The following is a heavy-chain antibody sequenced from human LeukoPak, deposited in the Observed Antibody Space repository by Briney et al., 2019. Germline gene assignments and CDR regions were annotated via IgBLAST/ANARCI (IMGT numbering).Heavy chain of an antibody. J-gene: IGHJ5*02. CDR2: IYSGGST. Sequence: GGSLRLSCAASGFTVSSNYMSWVRQAPGKGLEWVSVIYSGGSTYYADSVKGRFTISRDNSKNTLYLQMNSLRAEDTAVYYCAEDLGYTLFDPWGQGTLVTVSS. V-gene: IGHV3-53*01. CDR1: GFTVSSNY. D-gene: IGHD1-1*01. CDR3: AEDLGYTLFDP.